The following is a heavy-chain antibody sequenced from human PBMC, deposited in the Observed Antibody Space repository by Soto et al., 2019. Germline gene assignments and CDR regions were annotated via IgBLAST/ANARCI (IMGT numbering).Heavy chain of an antibody. V-gene: IGHV3-33*01. CDR1: GFTFSNYG. Sequence: QVQLVESGGGVVQPGGSLRLSCAASGFTFSNYGMHWVRQAPGKGLEWVAVMWYDGSNKYYGDSVKGRFTISRDNSKNTLYLQMNSVRAEDTAVYYCARPSYGSSYYFGMDVWGQGTRVTVSS. J-gene: IGHJ6*02. CDR3: ARPSYGSSYYFGMDV. CDR2: MWYDGSNK. D-gene: IGHD3-10*01.